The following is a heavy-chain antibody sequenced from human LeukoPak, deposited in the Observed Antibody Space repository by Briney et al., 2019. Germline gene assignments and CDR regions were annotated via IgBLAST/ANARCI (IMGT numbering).Heavy chain of an antibody. CDR1: GYTFTGYY. CDR2: INPNSGGT. CDR3: ARDYDILTIDNWFDP. Sequence: ASVKVSCKASGYTFTGYYMHWVRQAPGQGLEWMGWINPNSGGTNYAQKFQGRVTMTRDTSISTAYMELSRLRSDDTAVYYCARDYDILTIDNWFDPWGQGTLVTVSS. J-gene: IGHJ5*02. D-gene: IGHD3-9*01. V-gene: IGHV1-2*02.